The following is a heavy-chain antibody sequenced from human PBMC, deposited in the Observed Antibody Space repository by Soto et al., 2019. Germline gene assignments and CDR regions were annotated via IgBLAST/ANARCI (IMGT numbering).Heavy chain of an antibody. J-gene: IGHJ4*02. Sequence: GGSLRLSCAASGFTFSNYAMHWVRRAPGKGLEWVAVISFDGSNKYYADSVKGRFTISRDNSKNTLYLQMSSLRAEDTAVYYCTRDQPEMAFDYWGQGTLVTVSS. V-gene: IGHV3-30-3*01. CDR1: GFTFSNYA. CDR3: TRDQPEMAFDY. CDR2: ISFDGSNK.